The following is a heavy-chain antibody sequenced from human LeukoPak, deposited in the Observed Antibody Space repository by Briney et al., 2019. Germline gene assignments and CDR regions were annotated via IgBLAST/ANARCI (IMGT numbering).Heavy chain of an antibody. D-gene: IGHD3-9*01. CDR2: ISGSGGST. Sequence: WGSLRLSCAASGFTFSSYAMSWVRQAPGKGLEWVSAISGSGGSTYYADSVKGRFTISRDNSKNTLYLQMNSLRAEDTAVYYCARREYYDILTGVGGYWGQGTLVTVSS. CDR1: GFTFSSYA. CDR3: ARREYYDILTGVGGY. J-gene: IGHJ4*02. V-gene: IGHV3-23*01.